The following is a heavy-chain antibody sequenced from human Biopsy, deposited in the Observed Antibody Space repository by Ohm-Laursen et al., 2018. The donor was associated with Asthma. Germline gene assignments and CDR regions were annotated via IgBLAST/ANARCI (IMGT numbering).Heavy chain of an antibody. Sequence: SDTLSLTCPVSGGPITSSSYYWGWIRQPPGKGMEWIGSMYHSGSPYYHPSLKSRATISVDTSKNQLSLKMSSVTAADTAVYFCVRHQYSSSWSTFDYWGQGALVTVSS. J-gene: IGHJ4*02. CDR3: VRHQYSSSWSTFDY. D-gene: IGHD3-22*01. CDR2: MYHSGSP. V-gene: IGHV4-39*01. CDR1: GGPITSSSYY.